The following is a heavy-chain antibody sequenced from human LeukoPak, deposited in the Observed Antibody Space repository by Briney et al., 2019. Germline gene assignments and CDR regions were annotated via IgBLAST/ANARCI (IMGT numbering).Heavy chain of an antibody. CDR1: GGSISSCCYY. CDR3: ARQGDSGRAFDI. CDR2: IYYSGST. Sequence: SETLSLTCTVSGGSISSCCYYWGLIRQPPGKWLEWIGSIYYSGSTYYNPSLKSRITISLDTSKIQFSLKLSAVTATDTAVYYCARQGDSGRAFDIWGQGTVVTVSS. D-gene: IGHD2-21*01. J-gene: IGHJ3*02. V-gene: IGHV4-39*01.